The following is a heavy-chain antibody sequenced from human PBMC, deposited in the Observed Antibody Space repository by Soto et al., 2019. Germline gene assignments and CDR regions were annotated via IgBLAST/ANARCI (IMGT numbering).Heavy chain of an antibody. CDR2: IKSKTDGGTT. D-gene: IGHD2-2*01. V-gene: IGHV3-15*01. CDR3: TGGGCSSTSCYRGYYYYYGMDV. Sequence: EVQLVESGGGLVKPGGSLRLSCAASGFTFSNAWMSWVRQAPGEGLEWVGRIKSKTDGGTTDYAAHVIGRFTISRDDSKNTLYLQMNSLKTEDTAVYYCTGGGCSSTSCYRGYYYYYGMDVWGQGTTVTVSS. CDR1: GFTFSNAW. J-gene: IGHJ6*02.